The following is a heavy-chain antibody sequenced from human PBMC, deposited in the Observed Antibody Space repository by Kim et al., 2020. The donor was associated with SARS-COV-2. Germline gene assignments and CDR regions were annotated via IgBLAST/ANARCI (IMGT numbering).Heavy chain of an antibody. CDR3: ARQVSQQLVFNYNYYMDV. Sequence: SETLSLTCTVSGGSISSSSYYWGWIRQPPGKGLEWIGSIYYSGSTYYNPSLKSRVTISVDTSKNQFSLKLSSVTAADTAVYYCARQVSQQLVFNYNYYMDVWGKATTVTAPS. J-gene: IGHJ6*03. CDR1: GGSISSSSYY. V-gene: IGHV4-39*01. D-gene: IGHD6-13*01. CDR2: IYYSGST.